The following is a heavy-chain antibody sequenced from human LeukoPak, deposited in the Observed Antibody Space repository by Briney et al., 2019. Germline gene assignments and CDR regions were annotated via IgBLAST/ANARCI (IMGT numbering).Heavy chain of an antibody. V-gene: IGHV3-7*01. CDR2: IKKDGSEK. J-gene: IGHJ4*02. Sequence: PGGSLRLSCAASGFTFSSYWMSWVRQAPGKGLEWVANIKKDGSEKYYVDSVKGRSIISRDNAKNSLYLQMNSLRAEDTAVYYCARDLDYDFWGGPFDYWGQGTLVTVSS. CDR3: ARDLDYDFWGGPFDY. CDR1: GFTFSSYW. D-gene: IGHD3-3*01.